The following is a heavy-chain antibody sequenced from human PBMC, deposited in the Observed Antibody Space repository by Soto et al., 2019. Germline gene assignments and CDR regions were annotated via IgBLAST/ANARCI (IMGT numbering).Heavy chain of an antibody. Sequence: ASVKVSCKPSGYPFTDLYIHWVRQAPGLGLEWMGWIDPRSGASRKTQRFQGRFTMTRDTSTNTVYMELSSLRSDDTAVYFCARDNYCHLDYWGPGTVVTVSS. J-gene: IGHJ4*01. V-gene: IGHV1-2*02. D-gene: IGHD2-15*01. CDR2: IDPRSGAS. CDR3: ARDNYCHLDY. CDR1: GYPFTDLY.